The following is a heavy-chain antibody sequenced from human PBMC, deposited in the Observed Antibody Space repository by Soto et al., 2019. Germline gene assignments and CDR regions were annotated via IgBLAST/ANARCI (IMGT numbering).Heavy chain of an antibody. CDR1: GFTFSNYA. CDR3: TKVRGDPV. CDR2: ISAGRST. J-gene: IGHJ6*04. V-gene: IGHV3-23*01. Sequence: EVQVLESGGDLVQPGGSLRLSCAASGFTFSNYAMNWVRQAPGKGPEWVSGISAGRSTYYADSVTGRFTISRDNSKSTLLLQMDSLRAEDTALYYCTKVRGDPVWGKGTTVTVSS. D-gene: IGHD4-17*01.